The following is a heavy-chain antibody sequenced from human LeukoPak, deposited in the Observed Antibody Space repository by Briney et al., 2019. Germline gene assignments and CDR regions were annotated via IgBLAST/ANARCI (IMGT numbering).Heavy chain of an antibody. CDR2: IDPSDSYT. CDR3: ACTTAAKNYYYYYGMDV. V-gene: IGHV5-10-1*01. Sequence: GESLKISCKGSGYSFTSYWISWVRQMPGKGLEWMGRIDPSDSYTNYSPSFQGHVTISADKSISTAYLQWSSLKASDTAMYYCACTTAAKNYYYYYGMDVWGQGTTVTVSS. CDR1: GYSFTSYW. J-gene: IGHJ6*02. D-gene: IGHD2-2*01.